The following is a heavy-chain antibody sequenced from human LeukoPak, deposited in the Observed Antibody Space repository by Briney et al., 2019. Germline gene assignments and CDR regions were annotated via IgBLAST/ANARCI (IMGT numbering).Heavy chain of an antibody. CDR1: GFTFSSYW. J-gene: IGHJ4*02. CDR2: INRDGSRT. CDR3: ARGGSDTAMAHDY. V-gene: IGHV3-74*01. D-gene: IGHD5-18*01. Sequence: RGSLRLSCAVSGFTFSSYWMHWVRQAPGKGLMWVSRINRDGSRTDYADSVKGRFTISRDDAKNTLYLQVNSLRAEDTAVYFCARGGSDTAMAHDYWGQGTLVTVSS.